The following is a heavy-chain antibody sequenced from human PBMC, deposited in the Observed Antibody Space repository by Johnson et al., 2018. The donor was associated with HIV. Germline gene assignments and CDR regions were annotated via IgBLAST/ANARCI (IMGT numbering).Heavy chain of an antibody. Sequence: QMLLVESGGGLVQPGGSLRLSCAASGFTFSSYWMSWVRQAPGKGLAWVAVISYDGRDAYYADSVKGRFTSSRDNSKNTLYLQMNSLRPEDSAVYYCATLWFGEVSVYDAFDVWGQGTMVTVSS. CDR3: ATLWFGEVSVYDAFDV. CDR1: GFTFSSYW. D-gene: IGHD3-10*01. CDR2: ISYDGRDA. J-gene: IGHJ3*01. V-gene: IGHV3-30*03.